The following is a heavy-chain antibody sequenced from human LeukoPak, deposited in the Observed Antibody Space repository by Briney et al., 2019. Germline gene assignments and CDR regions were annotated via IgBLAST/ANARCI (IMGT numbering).Heavy chain of an antibody. V-gene: IGHV4-59*01. CDR2: IYYSGSA. J-gene: IGHJ3*02. CDR3: ARESAGNAFDI. CDR1: GGSISSYY. Sequence: SETLSLTCTVSGGSISSYYWSWIRQPPGKGLEWIGYIYYSGSANYNPSLKSRVTISVDTSKNQFSLKLSSVTAADTAVYYCARESAGNAFDIWGQGTMVTVSS.